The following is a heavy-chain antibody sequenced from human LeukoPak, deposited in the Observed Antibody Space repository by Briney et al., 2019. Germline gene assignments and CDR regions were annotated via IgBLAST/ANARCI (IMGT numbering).Heavy chain of an antibody. V-gene: IGHV4-59*12. D-gene: IGHD2-2*01. CDR2: IYYSGST. Sequence: SETLSLTCTVSGGSISSYYWSWIRQPPGKGLEWIGYIYYSGSTNYNPSLKSRVTISVDTSKNQFSLKLSSVTAADTAVYYCARAMGYCSSTSCFGYAFDIWGQGTMVTVSS. CDR3: ARAMGYCSSTSCFGYAFDI. CDR1: GGSISSYY. J-gene: IGHJ3*02.